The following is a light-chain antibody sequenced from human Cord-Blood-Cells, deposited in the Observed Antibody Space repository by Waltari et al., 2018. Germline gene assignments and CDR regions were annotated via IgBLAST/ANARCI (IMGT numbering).Light chain of an antibody. Sequence: SSELTQDPAVSVALGQTVRITCQGDSLRSYYASWYQQKPGQAPVLVINGKNNRPPGTPDRFSGSSAGNTSSLTITGAQAEDEADYYCSSRDSSGNHYVFGTGTKVTVL. CDR3: SSRDSSGNHYV. J-gene: IGLJ1*01. CDR2: GKN. V-gene: IGLV3-19*01. CDR1: SLRSYY.